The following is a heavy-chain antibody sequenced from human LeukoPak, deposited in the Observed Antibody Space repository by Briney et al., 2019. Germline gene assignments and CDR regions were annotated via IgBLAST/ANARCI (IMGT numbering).Heavy chain of an antibody. V-gene: IGHV1-8*03. CDR1: GYTFTSYG. CDR3: AGNPPPDYYYYYMDV. CDR2: MNPNSGNT. D-gene: IGHD1-14*01. Sequence: ASVKVSCKASGYTFTSYGINWVRQATGQGLEWMGWMNPNSGNTGYAQKFQGRVTITRNTSISTAYMELSSLRSEDTAVYYCAGNPPPDYYYYYMDVWGKGTTVTVSS. J-gene: IGHJ6*03.